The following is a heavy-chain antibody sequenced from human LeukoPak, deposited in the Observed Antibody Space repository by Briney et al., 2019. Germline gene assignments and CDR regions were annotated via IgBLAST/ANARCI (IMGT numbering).Heavy chain of an antibody. Sequence: SVKVSCKASGGTFSSYAISWVRQAPGRGLEWMGGIIPIFGTANYAQKFQGRVTITADESTSTAYMELSSLRSEDTAVYYCARTGSGGSFNWFDPWGQGTLVTVSS. V-gene: IGHV1-69*13. CDR3: ARTGSGGSFNWFDP. J-gene: IGHJ5*02. CDR1: GGTFSSYA. D-gene: IGHD2-15*01. CDR2: IIPIFGTA.